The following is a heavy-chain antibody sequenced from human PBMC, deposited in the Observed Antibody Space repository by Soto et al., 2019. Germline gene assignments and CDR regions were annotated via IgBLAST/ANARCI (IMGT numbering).Heavy chain of an antibody. CDR3: ARDRWSYYFGSGSYYRPQTRGIDV. D-gene: IGHD3-10*01. CDR2: ISYDGSNK. V-gene: IGHV3-30*03. CDR1: GFTFSSYG. Sequence: WGSLRLSCAVSGFTFSSYGMHWDRQAPGKGLEWVAVISYDGSNKYYADSVKGRFTISRDNSKNTLYLQMNSLRADDTAVYYCARDRWSYYFGSGSYYRPQTRGIDVWGQGTTVTVSS. J-gene: IGHJ6*02.